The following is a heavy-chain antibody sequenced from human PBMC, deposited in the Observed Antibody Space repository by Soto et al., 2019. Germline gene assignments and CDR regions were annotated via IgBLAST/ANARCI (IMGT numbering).Heavy chain of an antibody. CDR3: AKAGRLVINWFDP. J-gene: IGHJ5*02. CDR2: ITGSGGDT. Sequence: QAGGSLRLSCAASGFTFSSYAMSWVRQAPGRGLEWVSCITGSGGDTYYADSVKGRFTISRDNSKDTLFLQMNSLRAEDTAVYYCAKAGRLVINWFDPWGQGTLVTVSS. V-gene: IGHV3-23*01. CDR1: GFTFSSYA. D-gene: IGHD2-21*01.